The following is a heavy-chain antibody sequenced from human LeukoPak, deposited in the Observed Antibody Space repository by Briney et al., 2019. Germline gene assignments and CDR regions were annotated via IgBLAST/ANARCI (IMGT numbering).Heavy chain of an antibody. CDR3: ARPAYCSGGSCYWRDWFNP. D-gene: IGHD2-15*01. CDR2: IYHSGRT. Sequence: SETLSLTCTVSGYSISSGYYWGWIRQPPGKGLEWIGSIYHSGRTFYNPSLKSRVTISVDTSKNQFSLKLSSVTAADTAVYYCARPAYCSGGSCYWRDWFNPWGQGTLVTVSS. V-gene: IGHV4-38-2*02. J-gene: IGHJ5*02. CDR1: GYSISSGYY.